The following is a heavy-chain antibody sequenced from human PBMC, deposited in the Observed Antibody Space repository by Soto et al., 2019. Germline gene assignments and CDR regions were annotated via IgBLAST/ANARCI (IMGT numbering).Heavy chain of an antibody. J-gene: IGHJ3*02. CDR3: ARDLSEAFGGVIVSLAFDI. Sequence: GKSLKISCQGFGYSFTSFWIGWVRQMPGKGLEWMGIINPVDSDTRYSPSFQGQVTISVDKSITTAYLQWSSLKASDTAMYYCARDLSEAFGGVIVSLAFDIWGQGTMVTVSS. CDR1: GYSFTSFW. V-gene: IGHV5-51*03. CDR2: INPVDSDT. D-gene: IGHD3-16*02.